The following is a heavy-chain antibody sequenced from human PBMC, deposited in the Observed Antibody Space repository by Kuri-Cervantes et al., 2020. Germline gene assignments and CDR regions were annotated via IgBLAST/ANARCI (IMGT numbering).Heavy chain of an antibody. CDR1: GYTFTGYY. J-gene: IGHJ6*02. CDR3: ARVKSSYGDPTGGMDV. Sequence: ASVKVSCKASGYTFTGYYMHWVRQAPGQGLEWMGWINAGNGNTYYAQKLQGRVTMTTHTSTSTVYMELRSLRSDDTAVYFCARVKSSYGDPTGGMDVWGQGTTVTVSS. D-gene: IGHD4-17*01. V-gene: IGHV1-18*04. CDR2: INAGNGNT.